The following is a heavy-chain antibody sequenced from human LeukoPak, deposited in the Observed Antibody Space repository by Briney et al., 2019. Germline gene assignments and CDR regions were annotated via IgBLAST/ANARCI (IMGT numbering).Heavy chain of an antibody. D-gene: IGHD2-15*01. J-gene: IGHJ3*02. Sequence: SETLSLTCAVYGGSFSGYYWSWIRQPPGKGLEWIREINHSGSTNYNPSLKSRVTISVDTSKNQFSLKLSSVTAADTAVYYCAGRSDIVVVVAATSAFDIWGQGTMVTVSS. V-gene: IGHV4-34*01. CDR3: AGRSDIVVVVAATSAFDI. CDR1: GGSFSGYY. CDR2: INHSGST.